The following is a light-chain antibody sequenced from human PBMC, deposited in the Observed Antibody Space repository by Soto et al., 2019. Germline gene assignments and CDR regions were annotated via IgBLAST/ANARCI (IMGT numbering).Light chain of an antibody. CDR1: SSDVGGYNY. V-gene: IGLV2-14*01. CDR3: SSYTSSSTLV. J-gene: IGLJ2*01. Sequence: QSALTQPASVSGSPGQSITISCTGTSSDVGGYNYVSWYQQHPGKAPKLMIYDVSNRPSGVSNRFSGSKSGNTASLTICGLQAEDEDDYYCSSYTSSSTLVFGEGTKVTVL. CDR2: DVS.